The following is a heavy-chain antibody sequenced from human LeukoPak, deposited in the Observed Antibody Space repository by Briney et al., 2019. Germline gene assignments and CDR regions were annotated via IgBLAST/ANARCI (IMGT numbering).Heavy chain of an antibody. CDR3: ARERGVVITYFQH. CDR1: GFTFSRYS. CDR2: ISSSGSTI. D-gene: IGHD3-3*01. Sequence: GGSLRLSCAASGFTFSRYSMNWVRQAPGKGLEWISYISSSGSTIYYADSVKGRFIISRDNAKNSLYLQMNSLRAEDTAVYYCARERGVVITYFQHWGQGTLVTVSS. V-gene: IGHV3-48*04. J-gene: IGHJ1*01.